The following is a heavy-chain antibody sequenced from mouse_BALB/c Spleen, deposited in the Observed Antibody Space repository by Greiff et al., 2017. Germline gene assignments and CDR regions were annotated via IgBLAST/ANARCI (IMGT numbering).Heavy chain of an antibody. V-gene: IGHV5-12-2*01. CDR2: ISNGGGSS. D-gene: IGHD2-12*01. J-gene: IGHJ4*01. CDR3: ARQRPYCYDCEGNAMDY. CDR1: GFTFSSYT. Sequence: EVKLMESGAGLVQPGGSLKLSCAASGFTFSSYTMSWVRQTPEKRLEWVAYISNGGGSSYYPDTVKGRFTISRDNAKNTQYLQISSLKSEDTAMYYCARQRPYCYDCEGNAMDYWGQGTSVTVSS.